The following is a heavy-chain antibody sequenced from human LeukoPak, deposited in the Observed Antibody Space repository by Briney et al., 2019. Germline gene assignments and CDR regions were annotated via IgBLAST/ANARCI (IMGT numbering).Heavy chain of an antibody. CDR2: ISGSGGST. V-gene: IGHV3-23*01. Sequence: GGSLRLSCVASGFVFRSYAMSWVRQAPGKGLEWVSAISGSGGSTYYADSVKGRFTISRDNSENTLYLQVNSLRAEDTAVYYCAKRMSWQTFDFWGQGTLVTVSS. CDR3: AKRMSWQTFDF. D-gene: IGHD3-10*01. J-gene: IGHJ4*02. CDR1: GFVFRSYA.